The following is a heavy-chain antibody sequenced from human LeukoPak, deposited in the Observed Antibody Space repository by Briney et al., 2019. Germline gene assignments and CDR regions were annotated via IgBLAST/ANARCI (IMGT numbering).Heavy chain of an antibody. J-gene: IGHJ5*02. CDR2: ISSSGSTI. D-gene: IGHD4-17*01. Sequence: GGSLRLSCGASGFTFSDYYMSWIRQPPGKGLEWVSYISSSGSTIYYADSVKGRFTISRDNAKNSLYLQMNSLRAEDTAVYYCATRNMTTVSPWGQGTLVTVSS. CDR3: ATRNMTTVSP. V-gene: IGHV3-11*01. CDR1: GFTFSDYY.